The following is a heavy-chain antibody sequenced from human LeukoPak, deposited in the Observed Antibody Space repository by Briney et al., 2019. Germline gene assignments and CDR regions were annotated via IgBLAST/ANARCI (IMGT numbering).Heavy chain of an antibody. Sequence: SETLSLTCTVSGGSISSYYWSWIRQPPGKGLEWIGYIYYSGSTNYNPSLKSRVTISVDTSKNQFSLKLSSVTAADTAVYYCAREGGQYSSSWYRNWFDPWGQGTLVTVSS. CDR1: GGSISSYY. D-gene: IGHD6-13*01. CDR2: IYYSGST. V-gene: IGHV4-59*01. CDR3: AREGGQYSSSWYRNWFDP. J-gene: IGHJ5*02.